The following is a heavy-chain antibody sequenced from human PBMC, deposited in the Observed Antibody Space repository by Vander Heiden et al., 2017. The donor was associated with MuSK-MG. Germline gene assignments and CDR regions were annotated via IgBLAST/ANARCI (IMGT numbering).Heavy chain of an antibody. Sequence: EVQLVESGGGLVKPGGSLSLSCAASGLNFSSYSMNWVRQAPGKGLEWVSSISSSSSYIYYADSVKGRFTISRDNAKNSLYLQMNSLRAEDTAVYYCARDMVGGVGYWGQGTLVTVSS. D-gene: IGHD1-26*01. CDR1: GLNFSSYS. V-gene: IGHV3-21*01. CDR2: ISSSSSYI. J-gene: IGHJ4*02. CDR3: ARDMVGGVGY.